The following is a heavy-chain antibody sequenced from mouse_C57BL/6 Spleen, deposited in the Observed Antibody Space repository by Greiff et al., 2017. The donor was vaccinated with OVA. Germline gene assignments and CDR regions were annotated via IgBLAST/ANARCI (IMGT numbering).Heavy chain of an antibody. Sequence: QVQLQQPGAELVRPGSSVKLSCKASGYTFTSYWMDWVKQRPGQGLEWIGNIYPSDSETPYNQKFKDKATLTVDKSSSTASMQLSSLTSEDSAVYYCARLYGSSVFDYWGQGTTLTVSS. CDR3: ARLYGSSVFDY. CDR1: GYTFTSYW. J-gene: IGHJ2*01. CDR2: IYPSDSET. D-gene: IGHD1-1*01. V-gene: IGHV1-61*01.